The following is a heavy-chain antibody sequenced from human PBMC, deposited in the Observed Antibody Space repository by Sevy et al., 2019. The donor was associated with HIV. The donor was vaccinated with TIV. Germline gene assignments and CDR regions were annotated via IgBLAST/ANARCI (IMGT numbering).Heavy chain of an antibody. D-gene: IGHD2-2*01. Sequence: GGSLRLSCAASGFTFSSYWMSWVRQAPGKGLEWVANIKQDGSEKYYVDSVKGRCTISRDNAKNSLYLQMNSLRAEDTAVYYCARVDCSSTSCPYYYYGMDVWGQGTTVTVSS. J-gene: IGHJ6*02. CDR1: GFTFSSYW. CDR2: IKQDGSEK. V-gene: IGHV3-7*01. CDR3: ARVDCSSTSCPYYYYGMDV.